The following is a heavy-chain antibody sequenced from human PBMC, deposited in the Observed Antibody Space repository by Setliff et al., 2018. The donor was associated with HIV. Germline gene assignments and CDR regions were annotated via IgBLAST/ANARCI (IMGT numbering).Heavy chain of an antibody. CDR2: IFSNVTT. CDR3: ARRKLSKGGAFDY. Sequence: SETLSLTCTVSGDSIDDFYWSWIRQPPGQGLEWIGYIFSNVTTNYSPSLKSRVTMSIDRSKSQFLLNLTSVNASDTAIYYRARRKLSKGGAFDYWGQGALVTVSS. V-gene: IGHV4-4*09. J-gene: IGHJ4*02. D-gene: IGHD1-1*01. CDR1: GDSIDDFY.